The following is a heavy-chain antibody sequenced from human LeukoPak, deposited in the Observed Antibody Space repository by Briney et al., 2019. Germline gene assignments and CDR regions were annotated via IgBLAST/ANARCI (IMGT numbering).Heavy chain of an antibody. V-gene: IGHV3-74*03. D-gene: IGHD6-19*01. CDR3: ARSKGWYSTDAFDI. CDR1: GFTFSSHW. CDR2: INGDGSNT. J-gene: IGHJ3*02. Sequence: GGSLRLSCAASGFTFSSHWMHWVRQAPGKGLVWVSRINGDGSNTTYADSVKGRFTISRDNAKNTLYLQMNSLRAEDTAVYHCARSKGWYSTDAFDIWGQGTMVTVSS.